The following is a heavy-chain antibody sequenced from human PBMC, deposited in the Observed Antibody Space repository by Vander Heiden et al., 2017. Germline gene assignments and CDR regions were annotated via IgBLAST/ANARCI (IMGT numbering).Heavy chain of an antibody. CDR1: GFTVGSYV. Sequence: EVQLLESGGGLVQPGGSPRLSCAASGFTVGSYVMNGVRQAPGKGLEWVSAISGSGGSTYYADSVEGRFTISRDNSKNTLYLQMHSLRAEDTALYYCAKGLGGGNSVYFDYWGQGTLVTVSS. CDR3: AKGLGGGNSVYFDY. CDR2: ISGSGGST. D-gene: IGHD2-21*02. V-gene: IGHV3-23*01. J-gene: IGHJ4*02.